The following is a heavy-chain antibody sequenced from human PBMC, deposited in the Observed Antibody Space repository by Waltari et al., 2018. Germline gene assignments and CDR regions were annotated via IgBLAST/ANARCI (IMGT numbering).Heavy chain of an antibody. J-gene: IGHJ4*02. Sequence: QLQLQESGPGLVKPSETLSLTCTVSGGSISSSSYYWGWIRQPPGKGLEWIGSIYYSGSTYYHPSLKSRVTIFVDTSKNQFSLKLSSVTAADTAVYYCARLYGDNYADFDYWGQGTLVTVSS. CDR3: ARLYGDNYADFDY. V-gene: IGHV4-39*01. D-gene: IGHD4-17*01. CDR1: GGSISSSSYY. CDR2: IYYSGST.